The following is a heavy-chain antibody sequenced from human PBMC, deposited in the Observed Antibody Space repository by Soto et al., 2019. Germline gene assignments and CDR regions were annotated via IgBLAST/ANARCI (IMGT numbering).Heavy chain of an antibody. D-gene: IGHD2-21*02. CDR2: THHSGST. Sequence: QVQLQESGPGLVKPSGTLSLTCAVSGGSISNSNWWSWVRQPPGKGLEWIGETHHSGSTNYNPSLKSRVTISVDKSTKQFSLQLNSVTAADTAVYYCARSDWYRTDCWGQGTLVTVSS. CDR3: ARSDWYRTDC. J-gene: IGHJ4*02. CDR1: GGSISNSNW. V-gene: IGHV4-4*02.